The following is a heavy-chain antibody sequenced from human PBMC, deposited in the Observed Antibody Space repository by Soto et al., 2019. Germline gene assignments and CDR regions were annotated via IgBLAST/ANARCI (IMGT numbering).Heavy chain of an antibody. V-gene: IGHV1-18*01. J-gene: IGHJ4*02. Sequence: ASVKVSCKASGYTFTSYGISWVRQAPGQGLEWMGWISAYNGNTNYAQRLQGRVTMTTDTSTSTAYMELRSLRSDDTAVYYCARDLRDSSSWYKIDYWGQGTLVTVSS. CDR1: GYTFTSYG. D-gene: IGHD6-13*01. CDR3: ARDLRDSSSWYKIDY. CDR2: ISAYNGNT.